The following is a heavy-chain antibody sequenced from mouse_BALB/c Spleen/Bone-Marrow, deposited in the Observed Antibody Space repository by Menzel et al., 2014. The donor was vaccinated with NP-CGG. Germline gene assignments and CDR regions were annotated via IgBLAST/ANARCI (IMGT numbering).Heavy chain of an antibody. D-gene: IGHD1-1*01. Sequence: VHLVESGAELVRPGTSVKVSCKASGYAFTNYWIEWIEQRPGQGLEWIGVINPGSGGINYNEKFKGKATLTADKSSSTAYMQLSSLTSDDSAVYFCARELVRGMDYWGQGTSVTVSS. V-gene: IGHV1-54*01. J-gene: IGHJ4*01. CDR2: INPGSGGI. CDR3: ARELVRGMDY. CDR1: GYAFTNYW.